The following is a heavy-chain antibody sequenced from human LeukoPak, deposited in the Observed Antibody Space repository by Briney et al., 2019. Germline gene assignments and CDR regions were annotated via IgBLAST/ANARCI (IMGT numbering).Heavy chain of an antibody. CDR2: MNPNSGNT. Sequence: GASVKVSCKAPGYTFTSYDINWVRQATGQGLEWMGWMNPNSGNTGYAQKFQGRVTMTRNTSISTAYMELSSLRSEDTAVYYCARRITMVRGERINWFDPWGQGTLVTVSS. V-gene: IGHV1-8*01. J-gene: IGHJ5*02. CDR1: GYTFTSYD. CDR3: ARRITMVRGERINWFDP. D-gene: IGHD3-10*01.